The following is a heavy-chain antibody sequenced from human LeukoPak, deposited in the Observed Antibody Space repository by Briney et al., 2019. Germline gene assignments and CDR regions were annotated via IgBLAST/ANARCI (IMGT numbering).Heavy chain of an antibody. V-gene: IGHV4-34*01. Sequence: PSETLSLTCAVYGGSFSGYYWSWIRQPPGKGLEWIGEINHSGSTNYNPSLKSRVTISVDTSKNQFSLKLSSVTAADTAVYYCASHLGLERSWNFDYWGQGTLVTVSS. CDR3: ASHLGLERSWNFDY. J-gene: IGHJ4*02. D-gene: IGHD1-1*01. CDR1: GGSFSGYY. CDR2: INHSGST.